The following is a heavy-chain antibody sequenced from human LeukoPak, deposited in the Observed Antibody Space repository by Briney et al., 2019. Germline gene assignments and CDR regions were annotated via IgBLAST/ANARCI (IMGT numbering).Heavy chain of an antibody. CDR2: ISYDGSNK. J-gene: IGHJ4*02. D-gene: IGHD3-22*01. V-gene: IGHV3-30-3*01. Sequence: GRSLRLSCAASGFTFSSYAMHWVRQAPGKGLEWVAVISYDGSNKYYADSVKGRFTISRDNSKNTLYLEMNSLRAEDTAVYYCARGSRTYYYDSSGYYGFDYWGQGTLVTVSS. CDR1: GFTFSSYA. CDR3: ARGSRTYYYDSSGYYGFDY.